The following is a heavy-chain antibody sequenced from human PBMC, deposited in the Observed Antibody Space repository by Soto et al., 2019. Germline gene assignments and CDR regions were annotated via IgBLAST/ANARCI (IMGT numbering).Heavy chain of an antibody. D-gene: IGHD2-8*01. CDR1: GGSISSYY. CDR3: ARERLAPDGVAPSPSLNWFDP. CDR2: IYYSGST. Sequence: SETLSLTCTVSGGSISSYYWSWIRQPPGKGLEWIGYIYYSGSTNYNPSLKSRVTISVDTSQNQFSLKQSSVTAADTAAYYCARERLAPDGVAPSPSLNWFDPRDQGTLVVVSS. V-gene: IGHV4-59*01. J-gene: IGHJ5*02.